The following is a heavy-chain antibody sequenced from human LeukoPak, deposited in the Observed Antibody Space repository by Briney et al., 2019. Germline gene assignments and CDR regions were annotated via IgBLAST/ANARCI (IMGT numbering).Heavy chain of an antibody. Sequence: GGSLRLSCAASGFTFSSYEMNWVRQAPGKGLEWVSVIYSGGTTYYADSVKGRFTISRDNSKNTLYLQMNSLRAEDTAVYYCARLDSYWGQGTLVTVSS. CDR3: ARLDSY. V-gene: IGHV3-66*04. J-gene: IGHJ4*02. CDR1: GFTFSSYE. D-gene: IGHD3-22*01. CDR2: IYSGGTT.